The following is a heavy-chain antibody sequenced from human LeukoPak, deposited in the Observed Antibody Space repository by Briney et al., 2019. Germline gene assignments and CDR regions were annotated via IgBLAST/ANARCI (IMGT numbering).Heavy chain of an antibody. CDR2: IYYSGST. D-gene: IGHD2-15*01. CDR1: GGSISSGDYY. V-gene: IGHV4-30-4*02. Sequence: SETLSLTCTVSGGSISSGDYYWSWIRQPPGKGLEWIGYIYYSGSTYYNPSLKSRVTISVDTSKNQFSLKLSSVTAADTAVYYCARDRGYCSGGSCYVHYYYYMDVWGKGTTVTVSS. J-gene: IGHJ6*03. CDR3: ARDRGYCSGGSCYVHYYYYMDV.